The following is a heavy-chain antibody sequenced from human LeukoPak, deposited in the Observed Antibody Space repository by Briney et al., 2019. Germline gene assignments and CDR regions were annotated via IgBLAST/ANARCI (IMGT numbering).Heavy chain of an antibody. Sequence: GASVKVSCKTSGYTFFTYGIGWVRQAPGQGLEWMGWITAFNGNPQYAQKLQGRVTMTTDTSTSTVYMELRSLRSDDTAVYYCARGSPPRRNYDSRGYYSYYFDYWGQGTLVTVSS. CDR2: ITAFNGNP. CDR1: GYTFFTYG. CDR3: ARGSPPRRNYDSRGYYSYYFDY. V-gene: IGHV1-18*01. J-gene: IGHJ4*02. D-gene: IGHD3-22*01.